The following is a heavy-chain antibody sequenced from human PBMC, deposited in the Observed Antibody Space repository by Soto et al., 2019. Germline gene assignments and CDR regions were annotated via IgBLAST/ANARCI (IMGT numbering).Heavy chain of an antibody. V-gene: IGHV4-61*01. CDR2: NYYSAST. Sequence: ASETLSLTCTVSGGSVNTAPYYWSWIRQPPGKGLEWIGYNYYSASTNYNHTLTRRVSISLDTSKIQFSLNLSSVTAAATAVYFCARDHHSFYDTSGYYPYFDYWGQGTLVTVSS. D-gene: IGHD3-22*01. CDR3: ARDHHSFYDTSGYYPYFDY. CDR1: GGSVNTAPYY. J-gene: IGHJ4*02.